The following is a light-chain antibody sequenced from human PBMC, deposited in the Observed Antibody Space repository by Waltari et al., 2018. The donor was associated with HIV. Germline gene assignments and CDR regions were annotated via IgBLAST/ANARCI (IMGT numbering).Light chain of an antibody. J-gene: IGLJ3*02. CDR2: SNK. V-gene: IGLV1-44*01. CDR1: SSNIGSNT. Sequence: QSVLTQPPSASGTPGQRVTISCSGASSNIGSNTVNWYQQLPGTAPQLLIYSNKRRPSGVPDRFAGCKSGTSASLAISGLQSEDEADYYCATWDDNLNGWVFGGGTKLTVL. CDR3: ATWDDNLNGWV.